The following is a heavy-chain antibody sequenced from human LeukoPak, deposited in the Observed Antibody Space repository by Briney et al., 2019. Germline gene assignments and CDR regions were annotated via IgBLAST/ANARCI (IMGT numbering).Heavy chain of an antibody. CDR3: AKDMGYSSSWYYAFDI. D-gene: IGHD6-13*01. CDR1: GFAFSSYA. Sequence: GGSLRLSCAASGFAFSSYAMSWVRQAPGKGLEWVSAISGSGGSTYYADSVEGRFTISRDNSKSTLYLQINSLRAEDTAVYYCAKDMGYSSSWYYAFDIWGQGTLVTVSS. J-gene: IGHJ3*02. CDR2: ISGSGGST. V-gene: IGHV3-23*01.